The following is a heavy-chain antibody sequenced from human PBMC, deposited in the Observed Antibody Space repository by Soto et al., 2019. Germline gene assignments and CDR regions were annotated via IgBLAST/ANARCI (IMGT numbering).Heavy chain of an antibody. V-gene: IGHV1-69*01. CDR2: IIPIFGTA. CDR1: GGTFSSYA. Sequence: QVQLVQSGAEVKKPGSSVKVSCKASGGTFSSYAISWVRQAPGQGLAWMGGIIPIFGTANYAQKFQGRVTINADEYTSTAYMELSSLRSEDTAVYYCERAVAVAGGEEFDYWGQGTLVTVSS. J-gene: IGHJ4*02. D-gene: IGHD6-19*01. CDR3: ERAVAVAGGEEFDY.